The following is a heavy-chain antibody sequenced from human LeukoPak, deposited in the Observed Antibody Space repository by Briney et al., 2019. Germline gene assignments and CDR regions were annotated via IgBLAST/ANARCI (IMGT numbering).Heavy chain of an antibody. CDR1: GGNFSSYA. CDR3: ARVREGPFDY. V-gene: IGHV1-69*01. CDR2: IIPIFGTA. Sequence: GSSVNVSCKASGGNFSSYAISWVRQAPGQGLEWMGGIIPIFGTANYAQKFQGRVTITADASTSTAYMELSSLRSEDTAVYYCARVREGPFDYWGQGTLVTVSS. J-gene: IGHJ4*02.